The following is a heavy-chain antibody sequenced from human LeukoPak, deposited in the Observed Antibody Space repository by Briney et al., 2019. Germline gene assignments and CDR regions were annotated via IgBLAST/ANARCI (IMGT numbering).Heavy chain of an antibody. J-gene: IGHJ3*02. CDR1: GYTFTGYY. CDR3: ARDLVVVVPAASPSDAFDI. D-gene: IGHD2-2*01. V-gene: IGHV1-2*06. Sequence: GASVKVSCKASGYTFTGYYMHWVRQAPGQGLEWMGRINPSSGGTNYAQKFQGRVTMTRDTSISTAYMELSRLRSDDTAVYYCARDLVVVVPAASPSDAFDIWGQGTMVTVSS. CDR2: INPSSGGT.